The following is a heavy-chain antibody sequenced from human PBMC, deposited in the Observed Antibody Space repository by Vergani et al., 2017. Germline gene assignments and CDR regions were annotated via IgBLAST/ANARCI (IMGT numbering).Heavy chain of an antibody. CDR2: ISGSGGST. CDR1: GFTFSSYA. J-gene: IGHJ4*02. V-gene: IGHV3-23*04. D-gene: IGHD3-22*01. CDR3: ASQYYYDSSGKRGY. Sequence: EVQLVESGGDLVQPGRSLRLSCAASGFTFSSYAMSWVRQAPGKGLEWVSAISGSGGSTYYADSVKGRFTISRDNAKNSLYLQMNSLRAEDTALYYCASQYYYDSSGKRGYWGQGTLVTVSS.